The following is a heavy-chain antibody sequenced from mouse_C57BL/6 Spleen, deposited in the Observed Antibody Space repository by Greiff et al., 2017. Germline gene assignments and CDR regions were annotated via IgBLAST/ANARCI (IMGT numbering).Heavy chain of an antibody. CDR1: GYTFTDYY. CDR2: INPNNGGT. V-gene: IGHV1-26*01. D-gene: IGHD1-1*01. J-gene: IGHJ2*01. CDR3: EALYYGSSYDY. Sequence: EVQLQQSGPELVKPGASVKISCKASGYTFTDYYMNWVKQSHGKSLEWIGDINPNNGGTSYNQKFKGKATLTVDKSSSTAYMELRSLTSEDSAVYYCEALYYGSSYDYWGQGTTRTVSS.